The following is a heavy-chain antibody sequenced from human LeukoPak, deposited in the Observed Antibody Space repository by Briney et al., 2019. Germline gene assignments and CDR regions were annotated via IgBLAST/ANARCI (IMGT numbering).Heavy chain of an antibody. V-gene: IGHV3-30-3*01. J-gene: IGHJ4*02. D-gene: IGHD2-21*01. Sequence: GGSLRPSCAASGFTFSDYYMSWVRQAPGKGLEWVAVISYDGSNKYYADSVKGRFTISRDNSKNTLYLQMNSLRAEDTAVYYCARDRDPGFDYWGQGTLVTVSS. CDR2: ISYDGSNK. CDR1: GFTFSDYY. CDR3: ARDRDPGFDY.